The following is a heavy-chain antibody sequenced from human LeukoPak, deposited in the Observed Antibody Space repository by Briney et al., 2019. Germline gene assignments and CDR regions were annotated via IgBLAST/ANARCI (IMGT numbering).Heavy chain of an antibody. D-gene: IGHD3-22*01. CDR1: GCTFSSYY. V-gene: IGHV1-46*01. CDR3: ARGQYYSDTINFYSRHDAFDI. J-gene: IGHJ3*02. CDR2: INLSAGST. Sequence: ASVKVSCKASGCTFSSYYIHWVRQAPGQGLAWMGIINLSAGSTSYAQRFQGRVTMTRDTSTSTVHMELSSLRSEDTAVYYCARGQYYSDTINFYSRHDAFDIWGQGTMVTVSS.